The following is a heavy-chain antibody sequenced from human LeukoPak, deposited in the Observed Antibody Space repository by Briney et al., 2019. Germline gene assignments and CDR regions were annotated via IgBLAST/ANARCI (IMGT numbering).Heavy chain of an antibody. V-gene: IGHV3-11*01. CDR1: GFTFSDYY. D-gene: IGHD3-22*01. Sequence: PGGTLRLSCAASGFTFSDYYMSWVRQAPGKGLEGVSYICDSGRTIYYADSVKGRFTIPRHNAKNSVYLQMNNLSAEDTAVYYCARDRLGDYDHSGYYYKWGQGTLVTVSS. CDR2: ICDSGRTI. CDR3: ARDRLGDYDHSGYYYK. J-gene: IGHJ4*02.